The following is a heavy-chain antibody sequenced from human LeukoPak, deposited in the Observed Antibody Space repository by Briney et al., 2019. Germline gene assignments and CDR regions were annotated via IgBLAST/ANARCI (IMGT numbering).Heavy chain of an antibody. CDR3: ASAYDFWSGYHLPGY. CDR1: GFTFSSYN. CDR2: ISSSSTTI. V-gene: IGHV3-48*01. Sequence: PGGSLRLSCAASGFTFSSYNMNCVRQTPGEGLGWVSYISSSSTTIYYADSVKGRFTISTDNAKNSLYLQMISLRAEDTDVYACASAYDFWSGYHLPGYWGQGTLVTVSS. J-gene: IGHJ4*02. D-gene: IGHD3-3*01.